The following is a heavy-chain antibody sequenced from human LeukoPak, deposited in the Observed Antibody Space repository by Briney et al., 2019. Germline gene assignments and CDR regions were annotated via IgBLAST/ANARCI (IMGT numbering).Heavy chain of an antibody. Sequence: SETLSLTCTVSGGSISSGSYYWSWIRQPAGKGLEWIGRIYTSGSTNYNPSLKSRVTISVDTSKNQFSLKLSSVTAADTAVYYCARDRRDSRIAAAVYYYYYMDVWGKGTTVTISS. CDR3: ARDRRDSRIAAAVYYYYYMDV. J-gene: IGHJ6*03. CDR1: GGSISSGSYY. D-gene: IGHD6-13*01. V-gene: IGHV4-61*02. CDR2: IYTSGST.